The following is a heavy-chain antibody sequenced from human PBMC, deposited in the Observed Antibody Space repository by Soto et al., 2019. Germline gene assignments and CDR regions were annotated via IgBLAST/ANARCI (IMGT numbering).Heavy chain of an antibody. V-gene: IGHV3-7*05. CDR3: ARAGSENDY. Sequence: EVQLVESGGGLVQPGGSLRLSCEASGFTFSNWWMSWVRQAPGKGLEWVANIKKDGSERNYVESVKGRFTISRDNAKNSLYLQLNILGAEDTAMYYCARAGSENDYWGQGTLVTVSS. CDR2: IKKDGSER. D-gene: IGHD3-10*01. J-gene: IGHJ4*02. CDR1: GFTFSNWW.